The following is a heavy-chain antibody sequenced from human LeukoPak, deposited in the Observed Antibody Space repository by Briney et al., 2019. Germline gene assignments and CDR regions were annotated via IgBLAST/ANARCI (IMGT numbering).Heavy chain of an antibody. D-gene: IGHD2-15*01. Sequence: ASVKVSCKASGYTFTSYYMHWVRQAPGQGLEWMGIINPSGGSTSYAQKFQGRVTMTRDTSTSTVYMELSSLRSDDTAVYYCARVAAHDAFDIWGQGTMVTVSS. CDR1: GYTFTSYY. V-gene: IGHV1-46*01. CDR2: INPSGGST. CDR3: ARVAAHDAFDI. J-gene: IGHJ3*02.